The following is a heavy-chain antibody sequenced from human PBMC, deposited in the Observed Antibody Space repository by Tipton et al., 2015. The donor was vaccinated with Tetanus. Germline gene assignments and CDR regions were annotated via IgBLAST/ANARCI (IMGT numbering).Heavy chain of an antibody. CDR1: GGSFSSFY. CDR3: ARGILNFDDTSQTYYWFFDL. J-gene: IGHJ2*01. Sequence: TLSLTCAVSGGSFSSFYWSWIRQSPGRRLEWIGYVYYNGGTNYNPSLKSRVTISIGTSKNLFSLNLTSVTAADTAVYFCARGILNFDDTSQTYYWFFDLWGRGTPVTVSS. V-gene: IGHV4-59*01. CDR2: VYYNGGT. D-gene: IGHD3-22*01.